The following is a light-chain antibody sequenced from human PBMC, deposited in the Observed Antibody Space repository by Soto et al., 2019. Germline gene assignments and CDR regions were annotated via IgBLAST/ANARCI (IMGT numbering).Light chain of an antibody. CDR1: QGISKS. Sequence: DIQMTQSPSSLSASVGDTITITCRASQGISKSLNWYQLRPGEAPKLLIYDASNLAPGVPSRFSGSGSGTHFTFTVSSLQTEDIATYYCHQYNNDPFTFGPGTKVDLK. CDR2: DAS. CDR3: HQYNNDPFT. J-gene: IGKJ3*01. V-gene: IGKV1-33*01.